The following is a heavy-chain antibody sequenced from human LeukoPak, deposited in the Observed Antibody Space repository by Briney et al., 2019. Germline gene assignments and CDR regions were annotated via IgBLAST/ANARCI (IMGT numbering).Heavy chain of an antibody. J-gene: IGHJ4*02. CDR2: ITRSSSYI. V-gene: IGHV3-21*01. CDR1: GFTFSTYS. D-gene: IGHD3-22*01. Sequence: GGSLRLSCAASGFTFSTYSMNWVRQAPGKGLEWVSSITRSSSYIYYADSVKGRFTIARDNAKNSLYLQMNSLRADDTAVHYCARHVVAVGFDYWGRGTLVTVSS. CDR3: ARHVVAVGFDY.